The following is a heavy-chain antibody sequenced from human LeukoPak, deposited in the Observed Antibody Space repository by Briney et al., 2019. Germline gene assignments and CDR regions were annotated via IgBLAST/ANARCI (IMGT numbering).Heavy chain of an antibody. J-gene: IGHJ4*02. V-gene: IGHV6-1*01. D-gene: IGHD6-6*01. CDR2: TYYMSKWYN. CDR1: GDSVSSNTVA. Sequence: SQTLSLTSAISGDSVSSNTVAWNWIRQSPSRGLEWLGRTYYMSKWYNDYALSVKGRITITPDTSKNQVSLQLNSVTPEDTAVYYWARGSSFDFWGQGTLVTASS. CDR3: ARGSSFDF.